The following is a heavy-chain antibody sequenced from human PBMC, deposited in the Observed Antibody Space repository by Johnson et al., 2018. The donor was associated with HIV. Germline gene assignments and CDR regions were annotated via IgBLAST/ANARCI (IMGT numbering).Heavy chain of an antibody. CDR3: ARDPHSEYSSSSVQGDAFDI. Sequence: VQLVESGGGVVQPGRSLRLSCAASGFIFSSYGMHWVRQAPGKGLEWVAVIWYDGSNKYYGDSVKGRFTISRDNSKNTLYLQMNSLRAEVTAVYYCARDPHSEYSSSSVQGDAFDIWGQGTMVTVSS. V-gene: IGHV3-33*01. D-gene: IGHD6-6*01. CDR1: GFIFSSYG. J-gene: IGHJ3*02. CDR2: IWYDGSNK.